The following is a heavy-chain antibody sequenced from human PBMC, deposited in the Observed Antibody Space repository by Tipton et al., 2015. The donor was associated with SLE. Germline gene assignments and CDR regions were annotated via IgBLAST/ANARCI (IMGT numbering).Heavy chain of an antibody. CDR3: ARLYSSSHPDV. V-gene: IGHV4-39*07. Sequence: SLTCTVSGGSISSSSYYWGWIRQPPGKGLEWIGYISYSGSTSYYPSLKSRVTISLHTSKNQFSLKLSSVTAADTAVYYCARLYSSSHPDVWGQGTTVTVSS. D-gene: IGHD6-13*01. CDR2: ISYSGST. CDR1: GGSISSSSYY. J-gene: IGHJ6*02.